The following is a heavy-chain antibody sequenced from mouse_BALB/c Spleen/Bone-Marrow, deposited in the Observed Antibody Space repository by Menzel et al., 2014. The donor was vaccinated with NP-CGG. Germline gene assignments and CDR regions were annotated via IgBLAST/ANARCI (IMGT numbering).Heavy chain of an antibody. Sequence: VKVVDSGPQLVRPGASVKISCKASGYSFTSYWMHWVKQRPGQGLEWIGMIDPSDSETRLNQKFKDKATLTVDKSSSTAYMQLSSPTSEDSAVYYCASPSDGNPFAYWGQGTLVTVSA. V-gene: IGHV1S126*01. CDR1: GYSFTSYW. J-gene: IGHJ3*01. D-gene: IGHD2-1*01. CDR3: ASPSDGNPFAY. CDR2: IDPSDSET.